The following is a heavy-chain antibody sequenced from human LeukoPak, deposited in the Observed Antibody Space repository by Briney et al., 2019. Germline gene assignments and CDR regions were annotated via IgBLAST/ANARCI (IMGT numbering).Heavy chain of an antibody. CDR2: IYTSGST. CDR1: GGSISSNSFY. J-gene: IGHJ4*02. Sequence: SETLSLTCTVSGGSISSNSFYWGWIRQPAGKGLEWIGRIYTSGSTNYNPSLKSRVTISVDTSKNQFSLKLTSVTAADTAVYYCARFFRTMWELPYYWGQGTLVTVSS. V-gene: IGHV4-61*02. D-gene: IGHD1-26*01. CDR3: ARFFRTMWELPYY.